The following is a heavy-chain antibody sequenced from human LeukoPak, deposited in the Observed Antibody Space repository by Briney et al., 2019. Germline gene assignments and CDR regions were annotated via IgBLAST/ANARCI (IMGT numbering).Heavy chain of an antibody. CDR3: AMIGRGYSYGSHFDY. Sequence: GASVKVSCKASGGTFSSYAISWVRQAPGQGLEWMGGIIPIFGTANYAQKFQGRVTITADESTSTAYMELSSLRSEDTAVYYCAMIGRGYSYGSHFDYWGQGTLVTVSS. V-gene: IGHV1-69*13. J-gene: IGHJ4*02. CDR2: IIPIFGTA. D-gene: IGHD5-18*01. CDR1: GGTFSSYA.